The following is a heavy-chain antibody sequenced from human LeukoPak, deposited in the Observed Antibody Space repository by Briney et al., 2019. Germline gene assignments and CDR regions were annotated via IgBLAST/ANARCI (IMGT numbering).Heavy chain of an antibody. D-gene: IGHD3-22*01. CDR1: GYTFTRYA. J-gene: IGHJ3*02. V-gene: IGHV7-4-1*02. CDR3: ARGGFESRWACDI. Sequence: GASVKVSCKASGYTFTRYAMNWVRQAPGQGLEWMGRINTNTRNPTYAQDFTGQVVFSLDTSVSTAYLQISNLKAEDTAVYYCARGGFESRWACDIWGQGTMVTVSS. CDR2: INTNTRNP.